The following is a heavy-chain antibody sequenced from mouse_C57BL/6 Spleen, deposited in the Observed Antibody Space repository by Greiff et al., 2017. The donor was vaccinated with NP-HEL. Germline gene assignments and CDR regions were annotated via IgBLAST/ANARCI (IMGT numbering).Heavy chain of an antibody. CDR2: IWSGGST. CDR1: GFSLTSYG. J-gene: IGHJ1*03. V-gene: IGHV2-2*01. Sequence: QVQLKQSGPGLVQPSQSLSITCTVSGFSLTSYGVHWVRQSPGKGLEWLGVIWSGGSTDYNAAFISRLSISKDNSKIQVFFKMNSLQADDTAIYYCATLNSRYFDVWGTGTTVTVSS. CDR3: ATLNSRYFDV.